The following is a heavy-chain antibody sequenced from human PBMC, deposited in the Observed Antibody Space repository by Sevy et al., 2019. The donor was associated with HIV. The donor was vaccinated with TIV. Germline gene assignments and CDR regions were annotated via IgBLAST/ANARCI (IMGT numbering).Heavy chain of an antibody. CDR3: AKDLWYWYYFDY. D-gene: IGHD2-8*02. J-gene: IGHJ4*02. CDR1: GFTFSSYA. CDR2: ISGSGGST. Sequence: GGSLRLSCAASGFTFSSYAMSWVRQAPGKGLEWVSAISGSGGSTYYADSVKGRFTISRDNSKNTMYLQMNSLRAEDTAVYYCAKDLWYWYYFDYWGQGTLVTVSS. V-gene: IGHV3-23*01.